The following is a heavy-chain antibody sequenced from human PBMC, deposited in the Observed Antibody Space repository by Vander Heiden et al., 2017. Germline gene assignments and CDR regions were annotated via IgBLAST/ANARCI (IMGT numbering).Heavy chain of an antibody. CDR3: ARVVGFGFGEEEWFDP. J-gene: IGHJ5*02. V-gene: IGHV3-11*01. D-gene: IGHD3-3*01. Sequence: QVQLVESGGGLVKPGGSLRLSCAASGFTFSDSYMSWIRQAPGKGLEWVSYIRSSGRTIYYADSVKGRFTISRDNAKNSLYLKMNSMRAEDTAVYYCARVVGFGFGEEEWFDPWGQGTLVTVSS. CDR1: GFTFSDSY. CDR2: IRSSGRTI.